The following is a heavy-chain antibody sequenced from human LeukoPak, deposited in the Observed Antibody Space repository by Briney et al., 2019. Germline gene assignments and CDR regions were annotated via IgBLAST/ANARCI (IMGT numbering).Heavy chain of an antibody. J-gene: IGHJ4*02. CDR3: ASNSVSGGYYFDY. V-gene: IGHV1-8*03. Sequence: GASVKVSCKASGYTFTSYDINWVRQATGQGLEWMGWMNPNSGNAGYAQKFQGRVTITRNTSISTAYMELSSLRSEDTAVYYCASNSVSGGYYFDYWGQGTLVTVSS. CDR1: GYTFTSYD. CDR2: MNPNSGNA. D-gene: IGHD5/OR15-5a*01.